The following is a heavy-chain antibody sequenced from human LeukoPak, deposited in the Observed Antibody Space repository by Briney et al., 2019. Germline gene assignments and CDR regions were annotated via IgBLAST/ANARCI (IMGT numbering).Heavy chain of an antibody. V-gene: IGHV3-7*01. CDR1: GFTFSSYW. D-gene: IGHD3-22*01. CDR2: IKQDGSEK. J-gene: IGHJ4*02. Sequence: GGSLRLSCAASGFTFSSYWMSWVRQAPGKGLEWVANIKQDGSEKYYVDSVKGRFTISRDNAKNSLYLQMNSLRAEDTAVYYCATVRDYYDSSGYFDYWGQGTLVTVSS. CDR3: ATVRDYYDSSGYFDY.